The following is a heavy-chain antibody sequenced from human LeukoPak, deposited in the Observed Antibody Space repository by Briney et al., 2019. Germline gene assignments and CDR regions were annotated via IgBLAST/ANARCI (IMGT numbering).Heavy chain of an antibody. CDR1: GGSISSTSYY. D-gene: IGHD6-13*01. Sequence: SETLSLTCTVSGGSISSTSYYWGWIRQPPGKGLEWIGSIYYSDSTYYNPSLKSRVTISVDTSKNQFSLKLSSVTAADTAVYYCARDSGYSSPTYYFDYWGQGTLVTVSS. V-gene: IGHV4-39*07. J-gene: IGHJ4*02. CDR3: ARDSGYSSPTYYFDY. CDR2: IYYSDST.